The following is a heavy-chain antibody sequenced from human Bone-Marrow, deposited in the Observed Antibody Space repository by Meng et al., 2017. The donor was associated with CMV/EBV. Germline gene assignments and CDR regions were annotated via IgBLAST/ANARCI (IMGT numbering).Heavy chain of an antibody. Sequence: GESLKISCVVSGLTASISHMNWVRQAPGKGLEWVSVICPDGTHYAGFVKGRFTISRDNAKNSLYLQMNSLRAEDTAVYYCARDSVSGYYDSPEVDAFDIWGQGTMVTVSS. J-gene: IGHJ3*02. CDR2: ICPDGT. CDR1: GLTASISH. CDR3: ARDSVSGYYDSPEVDAFDI. D-gene: IGHD3-22*01. V-gene: IGHV3-53*01.